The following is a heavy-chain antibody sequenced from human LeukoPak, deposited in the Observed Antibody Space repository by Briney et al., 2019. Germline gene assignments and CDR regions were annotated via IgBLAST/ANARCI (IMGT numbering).Heavy chain of an antibody. CDR2: TYHTGST. CDR1: GGSISSSNW. D-gene: IGHD2-2*01. V-gene: IGHV4-4*02. J-gene: IGHJ3*02. Sequence: SETLSLTCAVSGGSISSSNWWSWVRQPPGKGLEWIGETYHTGSTNYNPSRKSRVTISVDKTKNQSSLKLTSVTAADTAVYYCASRVPAAMRDAFDIWGQGTMVTVSS. CDR3: ASRVPAAMRDAFDI.